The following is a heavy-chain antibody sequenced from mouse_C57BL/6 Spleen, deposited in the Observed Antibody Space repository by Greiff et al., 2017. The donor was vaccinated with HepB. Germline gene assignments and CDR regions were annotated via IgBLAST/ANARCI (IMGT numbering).Heavy chain of an antibody. CDR3: ARRSSYDLDY. CDR2: IYPRSGNT. D-gene: IGHD1-1*01. J-gene: IGHJ2*01. CDR1: GYTFTSYG. V-gene: IGHV1-81*01. Sequence: VQLQQSGAELARSGASVKLSCKASGYTFTSYGISWVKQRTGQGLEWIGEIYPRSGNTYYNEKFKGKATLTADKSSSTAYMELRSLTSEDSAVYFCARRSSYDLDYWGQGTTLTVSS.